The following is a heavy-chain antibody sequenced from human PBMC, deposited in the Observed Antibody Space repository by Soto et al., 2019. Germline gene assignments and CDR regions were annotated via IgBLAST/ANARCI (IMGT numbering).Heavy chain of an antibody. J-gene: IGHJ4*02. CDR2: IKQDGGEK. Sequence: GGSLRLSCAASGFTFNDYWMSWVRQAPGKGLEWVANIKQDGGEKYHVASVEGRFTISRDNAKNLLHLQMNSLRAEDAAVYYCATRPHDCRSSRYFGVFDYWCQGALVTVS. CDR3: ATRPHDCRSSRYFGVFDY. V-gene: IGHV3-7*01. CDR1: GFTFNDYW. D-gene: IGHD3-22*01.